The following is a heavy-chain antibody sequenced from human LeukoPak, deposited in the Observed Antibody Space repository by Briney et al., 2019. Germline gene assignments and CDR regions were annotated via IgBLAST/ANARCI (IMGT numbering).Heavy chain of an antibody. Sequence: SETLSLTCTVSGGSISSYYWSWIRQPPGKGLEWIGYIYYSGSTNYNPSLKSRVTISVDTSKNQFSLKLSSVTAADTAVYYCARYLAAAGTKGGNWFDPWGQGTLVTVSS. CDR2: IYYSGST. D-gene: IGHD6-13*01. CDR1: GGSISSYY. V-gene: IGHV4-59*01. J-gene: IGHJ5*02. CDR3: ARYLAAAGTKGGNWFDP.